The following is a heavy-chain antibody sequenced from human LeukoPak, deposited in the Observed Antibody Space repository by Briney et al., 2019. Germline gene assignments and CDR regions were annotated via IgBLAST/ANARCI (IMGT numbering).Heavy chain of an antibody. D-gene: IGHD3-10*01. CDR2: MNPNSGNT. CDR1: GYTFTSYD. Sequence: ASVKVSCKASGYTFTSYDINWVRQATGQGLEWMGRMNPNSGNTGYAQKFQGRVTMTRNTSISTAYMELSSLRSEDTAVYYCARAGITMVRGVIQDYYYYMDVWGKGTTVTISS. V-gene: IGHV1-8*01. J-gene: IGHJ6*03. CDR3: ARAGITMVRGVIQDYYYYMDV.